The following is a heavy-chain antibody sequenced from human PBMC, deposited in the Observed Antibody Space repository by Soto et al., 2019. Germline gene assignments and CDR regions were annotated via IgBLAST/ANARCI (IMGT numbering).Heavy chain of an antibody. Sequence: QVQLVESGGGGVQTERSLRLSCTASGFSLSSYGMHWVRQAPCKGLEWVAFLSFDVRDTYYADPVKGRFTISRDNSKSTLYLERNSLRAEDTALYFCAKERGYCSSEKCYYYGMDVWCQGTTVILSS. CDR3: AKERGYCSSEKCYYYGMDV. CDR1: GFSLSSYG. CDR2: LSFDVRDT. D-gene: IGHD2-2*01. J-gene: IGHJ6*02. V-gene: IGHV3-30*18.